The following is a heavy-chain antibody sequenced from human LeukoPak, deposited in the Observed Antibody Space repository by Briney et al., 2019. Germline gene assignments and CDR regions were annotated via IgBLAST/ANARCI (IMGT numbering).Heavy chain of an antibody. CDR2: ISGSGGST. CDR3: AKRQYPPYPFGVVSWYYFDY. D-gene: IGHD3-3*01. Sequence: PGGSLRLSCAASGFTLSSYAMSWVRQAPGKGLEWVSAISGSGGSTYYADSVKGRFTISRDNSKNTLYLQMNSLRAEDTAVYYCAKRQYPPYPFGVVSWYYFDYWGQGTLVTVSS. V-gene: IGHV3-23*01. CDR1: GFTLSSYA. J-gene: IGHJ4*02.